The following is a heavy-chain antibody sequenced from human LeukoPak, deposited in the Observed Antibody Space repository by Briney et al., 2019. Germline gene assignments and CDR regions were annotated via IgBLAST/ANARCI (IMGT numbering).Heavy chain of an antibody. CDR1: GGTFSSYA. CDR3: ARDLRGYSAYDEGALDY. CDR2: IIPILGIA. Sequence: SVKVSCKASGGTFSSYAISWVRQAPGQGLEWMGRIIPILGIANYAQKFQGRVTITADKSTSTAYMELSSLRSEDTAVYYCARDLRGYSAYDEGALDYWGQGTLVTVSS. V-gene: IGHV1-69*04. J-gene: IGHJ4*02. D-gene: IGHD5-12*01.